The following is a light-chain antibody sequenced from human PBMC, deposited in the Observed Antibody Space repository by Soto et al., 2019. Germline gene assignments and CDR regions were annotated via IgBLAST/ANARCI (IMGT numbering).Light chain of an antibody. CDR2: LNSDGSH. CDR3: QTWGTGMGV. V-gene: IGLV4-69*01. J-gene: IGLJ2*01. CDR1: SGHSSYA. Sequence: QLVLTQSPSASASLGASVKLTCTLSSGHSSYAIAWHQQQPEKGPRYLMKLNSDGSHSKGDGIPDRFSGSSSGAERYLTIYSLQSEDEADYYCQTWGTGMGVFGGGTKVTVL.